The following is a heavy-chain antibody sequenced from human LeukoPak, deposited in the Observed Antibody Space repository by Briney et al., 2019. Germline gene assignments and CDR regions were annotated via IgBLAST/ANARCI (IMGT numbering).Heavy chain of an antibody. CDR2: IHHAGDT. Sequence: PGGSLRLSCSASGLTFSSYWMSLVRQAPGKGLEWIGEIHHAGDTNYNPSLKSRVTISLDIYKAQFSLNLKSVTAADTAVYYCARVTGGGNVAYWYFDLWGRGTLATVSS. V-gene: IGHV4-34*01. D-gene: IGHD4-23*01. CDR1: GLTFSSYW. CDR3: ARVTGGGNVAYWYFDL. J-gene: IGHJ2*01.